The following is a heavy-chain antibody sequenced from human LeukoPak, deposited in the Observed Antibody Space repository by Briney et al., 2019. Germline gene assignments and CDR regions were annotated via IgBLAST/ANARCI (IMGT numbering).Heavy chain of an antibody. CDR2: ISTSSSYI. J-gene: IGHJ3*02. Sequence: PGGSLRLSCAASGFIFSSYSMNWVRQAPGKGLEWVSFISTSSSYIYYADSVKGRFTISRDNAKNSLYLQMNSLRAEDTAVYYCARDDTHYGSSGSFYDAFDIWGQGTMVTVSS. D-gene: IGHD3-22*01. CDR1: GFIFSSYS. CDR3: ARDDTHYGSSGSFYDAFDI. V-gene: IGHV3-21*01.